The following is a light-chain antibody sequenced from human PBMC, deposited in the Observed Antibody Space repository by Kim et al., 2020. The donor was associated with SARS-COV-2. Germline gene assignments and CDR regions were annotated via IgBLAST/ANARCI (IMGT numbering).Light chain of an antibody. Sequence: GQRVTISCSGSGSNIGSNTVTWYQQLPGTAPKLLIYSNNQRPSGVPDRFSGSKCGTSASLAISGLQSEDEADYYCAAWDDSLNGYVFGTGTKVTVL. CDR3: AAWDDSLNGYV. CDR1: GSNIGSNT. J-gene: IGLJ1*01. CDR2: SNN. V-gene: IGLV1-44*01.